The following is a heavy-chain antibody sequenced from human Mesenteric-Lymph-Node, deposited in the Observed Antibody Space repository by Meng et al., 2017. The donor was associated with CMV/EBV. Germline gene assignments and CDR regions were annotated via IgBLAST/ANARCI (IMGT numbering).Heavy chain of an antibody. D-gene: IGHD6-25*01. CDR1: GFTFSSYT. J-gene: IGHJ4*02. V-gene: IGHV3-21*01. CDR3: ARDRSAAGYFDS. Sequence: GGSLRLSCAASGFTFSSYTMNWVRQAPGKGLEWVASFSRTNNYIWYADSVKGRFTISRDNAKNSLHLQMDSLRVDDTAMYYCARDRSAAGYFDSWGQGTLVTVSS. CDR2: FSRTNNYI.